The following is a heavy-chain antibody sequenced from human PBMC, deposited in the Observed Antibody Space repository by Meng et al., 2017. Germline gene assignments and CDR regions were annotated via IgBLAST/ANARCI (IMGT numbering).Heavy chain of an antibody. CDR2: IIPIFGTA. D-gene: IGHD2-15*01. V-gene: IGHV1-69*05. CDR3: ARSSTPPVDIVEVVAATLLYYGMDV. Sequence: SVKVSCKASGGTFNSYSISWVRQAPGQGLEWMGGIIPIFGTANYAQKFQGRVTITTDESTSTAYMELSSLRSEDTDVYYCARSSTPPVDIVEVVAATLLYYGMDVWGQGTTVTVSS. J-gene: IGHJ6*02. CDR1: GGTFNSYS.